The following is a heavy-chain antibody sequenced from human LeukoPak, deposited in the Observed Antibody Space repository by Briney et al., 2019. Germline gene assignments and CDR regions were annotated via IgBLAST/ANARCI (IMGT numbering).Heavy chain of an antibody. Sequence: PGGSLRLSCAASGFRFDSFYMGWIRQVPGKGLDYIALISASGAVPYYAESVKGRFTISRDNAKNSVSLQMNSLSADDTAVYYCARSLIVASEDYWGQGTVVTVSS. CDR3: ARSLIVASEDY. CDR2: ISASGAVP. V-gene: IGHV3-11*04. CDR1: GFRFDSFY. J-gene: IGHJ4*02. D-gene: IGHD3-22*01.